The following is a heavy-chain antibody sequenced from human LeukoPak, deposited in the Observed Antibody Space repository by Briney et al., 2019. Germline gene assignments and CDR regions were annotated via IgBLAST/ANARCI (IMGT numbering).Heavy chain of an antibody. CDR3: ARSANCSGGSCYFGEPYYFDY. CDR1: GFTFSSYA. CDR2: INGSGGST. D-gene: IGHD2-15*01. Sequence: PGGSLRLSCAASGFTFSSYAMSWVRQAPGKGLEWVSDINGSGGSTYYADSLKGRFTISRDNSKSTLYLQMNSLRAEDTAVYYCARSANCSGGSCYFGEPYYFDYWGQGTLVTVSS. V-gene: IGHV3-23*01. J-gene: IGHJ4*02.